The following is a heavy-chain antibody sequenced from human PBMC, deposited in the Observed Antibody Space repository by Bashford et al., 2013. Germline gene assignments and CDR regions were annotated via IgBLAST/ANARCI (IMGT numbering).Heavy chain of an antibody. V-gene: IGHV1-46*03. CDR2: INSSDGDT. D-gene: IGHD2-15*01. CDR3: ARDYPYSAVALDAFDI. Sequence: WVRQAPGQGLEWMGVINSSDGDTRYAQKFQGRVTMTRDTSTSTVYMELSSLRSEDTAVYYCARDYPYSAVALDAFDIWGQGTMVTVSS. J-gene: IGHJ3*02.